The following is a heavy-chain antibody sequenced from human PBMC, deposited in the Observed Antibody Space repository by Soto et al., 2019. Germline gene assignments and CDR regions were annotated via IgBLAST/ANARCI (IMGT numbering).Heavy chain of an antibody. CDR1: GFTFSSYA. CDR2: ISGSGGST. D-gene: IGHD2-2*03. CDR3: ANLHATGYCSSTSCLDAFDI. V-gene: IGHV3-23*01. J-gene: IGHJ3*02. Sequence: LRLSCAASGFTFSSYAMSWVRQAPGKGLEWVSAISGSGGSTYYADSVKGRFTISRDNSKNTLYLQMNSLRAEDTAVYYCANLHATGYCSSTSCLDAFDIWGQGTMVTVSS.